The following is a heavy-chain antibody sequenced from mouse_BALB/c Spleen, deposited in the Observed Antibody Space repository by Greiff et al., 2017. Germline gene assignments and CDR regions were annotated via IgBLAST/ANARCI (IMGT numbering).Heavy chain of an antibody. Sequence: EVKLVESGTVLARPGASVKMSCKASGYTFTSYWMHWVKQRPGQGLEWIGAIYPGNSDTSYNQKFKGKAKLTAVTSTSTAYMELSSLTNEDSAVYYCTAFITTATWFAYWGQGTLVTVSA. CDR2: IYPGNSDT. CDR3: TAFITTATWFAY. CDR1: GYTFTSYW. V-gene: IGHV1-5*01. J-gene: IGHJ3*01. D-gene: IGHD1-2*01.